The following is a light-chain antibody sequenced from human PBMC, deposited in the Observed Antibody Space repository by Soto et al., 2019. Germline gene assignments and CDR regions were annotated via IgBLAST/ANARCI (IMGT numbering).Light chain of an antibody. V-gene: IGKV1-17*03. J-gene: IGKJ1*01. CDR3: LQYSSYPWT. CDR2: FAS. Sequence: DIQMTQSPSAMSASVGDGVTITCRASQGISNYLAWFQQHPGKVPKRLIYFASSLQSGVPSRFSGSGAGTEFTRTISGLQPEDFATYYCLQYSSYPWTVGQGTKV. CDR1: QGISNY.